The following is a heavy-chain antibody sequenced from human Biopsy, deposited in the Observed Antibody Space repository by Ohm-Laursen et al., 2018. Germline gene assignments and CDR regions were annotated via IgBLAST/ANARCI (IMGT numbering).Heavy chain of an antibody. CDR3: ARVLLPAAAVHYGMDV. D-gene: IGHD2-2*01. Sequence: SLRLSCAASGFTFRNYWMTWVRQAPGKGLEWVANIKQDGSEKYSVDSVKGRFTISRDNAKNSLYLQMNSLRAEDTAVYYCARVLLPAAAVHYGMDVWGQGTTVTVSS. V-gene: IGHV3-7*04. CDR2: IKQDGSEK. CDR1: GFTFRNYW. J-gene: IGHJ6*02.